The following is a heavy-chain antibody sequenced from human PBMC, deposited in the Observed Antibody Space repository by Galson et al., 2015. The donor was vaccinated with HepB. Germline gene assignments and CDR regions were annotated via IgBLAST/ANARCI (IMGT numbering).Heavy chain of an antibody. Sequence: LSLTCAVYGGSFSGYYWSWSRQPPGKGLEWIGEINHSGSTNYNPSLKSRVTITVYTSKNQFSLKLSSVTAADTAVYYCARGSDAFDYWGQGTLVTVSS. CDR2: INHSGST. CDR3: ARGSDAFDY. J-gene: IGHJ4*02. CDR1: GGSFSGYY. V-gene: IGHV4-34*01.